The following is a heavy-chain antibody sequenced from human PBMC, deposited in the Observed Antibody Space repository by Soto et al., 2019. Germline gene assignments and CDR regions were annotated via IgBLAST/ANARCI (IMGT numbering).Heavy chain of an antibody. CDR3: ASSSGLRAFDI. CDR1: GGSFSGYY. D-gene: IGHD5-12*01. CDR2: INHSGST. J-gene: IGHJ3*02. V-gene: IGHV4-34*01. Sequence: QVQLQQWGAGLLKPSETLSLTCAVYGGSFSGYYWSWIRQPPGKGLEWIGEINHSGSTNYNPSLKSRVTISVDTSKNQFSLKLSSVTAAHTAVYYCASSSGLRAFDIWGQGTMVTVSS.